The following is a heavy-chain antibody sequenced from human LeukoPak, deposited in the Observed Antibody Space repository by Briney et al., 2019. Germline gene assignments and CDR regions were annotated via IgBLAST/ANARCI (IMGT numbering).Heavy chain of an antibody. CDR1: GFTFSSYG. Sequence: GGSLRLSCAASGFTFSSYGMHWVRQAPGKGLEWVAFIRYDGSNKYYADSVKGRFTISRDNSKNTLYLQMNSLRAEDTAVYYCAKDQGGTMVPDAFDIWGQGTMSPSLQ. J-gene: IGHJ3*02. D-gene: IGHD4/OR15-4a*01. CDR2: IRYDGSNK. V-gene: IGHV3-30*02. CDR3: AKDQGGTMVPDAFDI.